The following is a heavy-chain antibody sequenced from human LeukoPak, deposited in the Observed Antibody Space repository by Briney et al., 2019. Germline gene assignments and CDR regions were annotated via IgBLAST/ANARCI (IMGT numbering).Heavy chain of an antibody. Sequence: SETPSLTCTVSGGSISSYYWSWIRQPPGKGLEWIGYIYYSGSTNYNPSLKSRVTISVDTSKNQFSLKLSSVTAADTAVYYCAREVNPTTNRANWFDPWGQGTLVTVSS. CDR1: GGSISSYY. CDR2: IYYSGST. D-gene: IGHD1-14*01. J-gene: IGHJ5*02. V-gene: IGHV4-59*01. CDR3: AREVNPTTNRANWFDP.